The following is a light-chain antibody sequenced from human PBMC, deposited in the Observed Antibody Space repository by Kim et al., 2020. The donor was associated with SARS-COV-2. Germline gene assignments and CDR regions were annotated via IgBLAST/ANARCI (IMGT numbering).Light chain of an antibody. CDR1: ALPKQY. V-gene: IGLV3-25*03. CDR2: KDS. CDR3: QSADSSNTWV. J-gene: IGLJ3*02. Sequence: SYELTQPPSVSVSPGQTARITCSGDALPKQYAYWYQQKPGQAPVMVIYKDSERPSGIPERFSGSGSGTTVTLTISGVQAEDEADYYCQSADSSNTWVFGGGTQLTVL.